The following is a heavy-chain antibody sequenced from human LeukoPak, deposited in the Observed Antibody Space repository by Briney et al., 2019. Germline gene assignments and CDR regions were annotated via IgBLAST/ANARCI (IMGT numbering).Heavy chain of an antibody. CDR1: GYTFTTFD. CDR3: ARASYLGGSPP. D-gene: IGHD1-26*01. V-gene: IGHV1-2*06. J-gene: IGHJ5*02. Sequence: ASVKVSCKPSGYTFTTFDINWVRQAPGQGLEWMGRINPNSGGTNYAQKFQGRVTMTRDTSISTAYMELSRLRSDDTAVYYCARASYLGGSPPWGQGTLVTVSS. CDR2: INPNSGGT.